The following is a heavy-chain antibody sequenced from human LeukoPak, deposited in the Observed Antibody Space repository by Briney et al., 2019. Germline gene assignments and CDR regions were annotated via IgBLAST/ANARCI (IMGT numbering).Heavy chain of an antibody. Sequence: ASLTVSCKASGFTFTDYYMHWVRQATGQGPEWMGWINPVSGGTDFAQKFQGRVTFSRDLSTTTVYMDLRRLRFDDTAVYYCERDRSRVLDYWGQGTVVTVSS. D-gene: IGHD3-3*01. V-gene: IGHV1-2*02. CDR1: GFTFTDYY. J-gene: IGHJ4*02. CDR3: ERDRSRVLDY. CDR2: INPVSGGT.